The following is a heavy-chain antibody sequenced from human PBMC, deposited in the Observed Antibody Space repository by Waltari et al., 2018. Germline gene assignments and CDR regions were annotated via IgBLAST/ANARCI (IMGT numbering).Heavy chain of an antibody. CDR1: GGSISRSSYY. Sequence: QLQLQESGPGLVKPSETLSLPCNVSGGSISRSSYYWGWIRQTTEKGLGFIGSKYKNGTTYYNPSLQSRVAISVDTSKNQFSLRLSSVTAADTAVYYCATTYLANYHSLDYWGQGALVTVSS. V-gene: IGHV4-39*01. D-gene: IGHD4-4*01. J-gene: IGHJ4*02. CDR3: ATTYLANYHSLDY. CDR2: KYKNGTT.